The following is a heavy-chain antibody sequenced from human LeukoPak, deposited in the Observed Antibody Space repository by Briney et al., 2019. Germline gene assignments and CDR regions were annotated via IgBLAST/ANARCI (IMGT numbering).Heavy chain of an antibody. J-gene: IGHJ6*03. CDR2: INHSGST. CDR1: GGSFSGYY. V-gene: IGHV4-34*01. Sequence: SETLSLTCAVYGGSFSGYYWSWIRQPPGKGLEWIGEINHSGSTNYNPSPKSRVTISVDTSKNQFSLKLSSVTAADTAVYYCASLVPAAMKDYYYYYMDVWGKGTTVTVSS. CDR3: ASLVPAAMKDYYYYYMDV. D-gene: IGHD2-2*01.